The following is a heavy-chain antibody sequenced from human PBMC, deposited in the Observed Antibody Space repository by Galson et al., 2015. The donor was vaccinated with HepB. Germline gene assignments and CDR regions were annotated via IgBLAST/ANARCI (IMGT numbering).Heavy chain of an antibody. CDR1: GFTFSSYA. CDR2: ISYDGSNK. J-gene: IGHJ4*02. V-gene: IGHV3-30-3*01. CDR3: ARGAAYQTTFGGVIVLNFDY. Sequence: SLRLSCAASGFTFSSYAMHWVRQAPGKGLEWVAVISYDGSNKYYADSVKGRFTISRDNSKNTLYLQMNSLRAEDTAVYYCARGAAYQTTFGGVIVLNFDYWGQGTLVTVSS. D-gene: IGHD3-16*02.